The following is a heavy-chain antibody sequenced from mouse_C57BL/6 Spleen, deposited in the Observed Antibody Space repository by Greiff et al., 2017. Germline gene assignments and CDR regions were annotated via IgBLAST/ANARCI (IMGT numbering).Heavy chain of an antibody. V-gene: IGHV1-50*01. J-gene: IGHJ4*01. CDR1: GYTFTSYW. Sequence: QVQLQQPGAELVKPGASVKLSCKASGYTFTSYWMQWVKQRPGQGLEWIGELDPSDSYTNYNQKFKGKATLTVDTSSSTAYMQLSSLTSEDSAVYYCARKDYGSSYGAIDYWGQGTSVTVSS. CDR2: LDPSDSYT. CDR3: ARKDYGSSYGAIDY. D-gene: IGHD1-1*01.